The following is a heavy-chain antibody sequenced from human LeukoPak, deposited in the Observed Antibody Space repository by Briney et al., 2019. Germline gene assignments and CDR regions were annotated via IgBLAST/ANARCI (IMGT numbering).Heavy chain of an antibody. D-gene: IGHD1-20*01. V-gene: IGHV4-39*07. CDR1: GGSISSSSYY. Sequence: SETLSLTCTVSGGSISSSSYYWGWIRQPPGKGLEWIGSIYYSGSTYYNPSLKSRVTISVDTSKNQFSLKLSSVTAADTAVYYCARLADITGTTGFDYWGQGTLVTVSS. CDR2: IYYSGST. CDR3: ARLADITGTTGFDY. J-gene: IGHJ4*02.